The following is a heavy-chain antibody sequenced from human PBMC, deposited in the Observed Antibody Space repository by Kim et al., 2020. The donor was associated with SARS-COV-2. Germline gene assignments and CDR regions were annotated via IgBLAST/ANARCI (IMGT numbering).Heavy chain of an antibody. D-gene: IGHD7-27*01. CDR2: IKKDGSEQ. Sequence: GGSLRLSCAASGFTFNTCGMTWVRQAPGKGLEWVANIKKDGSEQYYVDSVKGRFTISRDNAKNSLYLQMNSLRAEDTAVYYCVRDWGESYWGQGTLVTVSS. V-gene: IGHV3-7*01. CDR3: VRDWGESY. J-gene: IGHJ4*02. CDR1: GFTFNTCG.